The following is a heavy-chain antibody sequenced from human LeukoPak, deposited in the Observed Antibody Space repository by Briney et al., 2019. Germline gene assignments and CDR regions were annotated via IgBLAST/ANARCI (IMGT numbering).Heavy chain of an antibody. V-gene: IGHV3-66*02. D-gene: IGHD3-9*01. CDR2: IYSGGST. J-gene: IGHJ4*02. CDR1: GFTVSSNY. Sequence: GCLRLSCAASGFTVSSNYMSWVRQAPGKGLEWVSVIYSGGSTYYADSVKGRFTISRDNSKNTLYLQMNSLRAEDTAVYYCARDSMVLRYLDYWGQGTLVTVSS. CDR3: ARDSMVLRYLDY.